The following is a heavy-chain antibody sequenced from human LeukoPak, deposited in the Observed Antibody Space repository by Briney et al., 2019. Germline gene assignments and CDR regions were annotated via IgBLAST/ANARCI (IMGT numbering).Heavy chain of an antibody. CDR2: INPSGGST. J-gene: IGHJ3*01. D-gene: IGHD5-18*01. V-gene: IGHV1-46*01. Sequence: GASVKVSCQASGYTFTSYYMHWVRPAPGQGLEWTGIINPSGGSTTYAQKFQGRVTMTRDTSISTAYMDLSRLRDDDTAVYYCARDNSYGSLSAFDFWGQGTVVTVSS. CDR1: GYTFTSYY. CDR3: ARDNSYGSLSAFDF.